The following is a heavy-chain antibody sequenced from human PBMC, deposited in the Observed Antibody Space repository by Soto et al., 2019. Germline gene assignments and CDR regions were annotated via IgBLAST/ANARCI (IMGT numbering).Heavy chain of an antibody. CDR1: GLDFSSEV. J-gene: IGHJ6*02. CDR3: AKVGPSYYYGMDV. Sequence: GGSLRLSCAASGLDFSSEVMCWVRQAPGKGLEWVSSISGSGRTIYHADSMRGRFAISRDNSKNSLYLQLNNLRVDDTAVYYCAKVGPSYYYGMDVWGQGTTVTVSS. V-gene: IGHV3-23*01. CDR2: ISGSGRTI. D-gene: IGHD1-26*01.